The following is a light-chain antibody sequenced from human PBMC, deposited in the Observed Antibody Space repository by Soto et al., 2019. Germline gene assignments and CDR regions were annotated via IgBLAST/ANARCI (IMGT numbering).Light chain of an antibody. CDR1: QSVISFN. Sequence: EIVLTQSPATLSLSPGERSTLSCMASQSVISFNLAWYQQKSGQAPRLLIYGASRRATGIPDRFSGSGSGTEFTLSISRLEPADFAVYYCQQYGSSSITFGQGTRLEIK. CDR3: QQYGSSSIT. V-gene: IGKV3-20*01. CDR2: GAS. J-gene: IGKJ5*01.